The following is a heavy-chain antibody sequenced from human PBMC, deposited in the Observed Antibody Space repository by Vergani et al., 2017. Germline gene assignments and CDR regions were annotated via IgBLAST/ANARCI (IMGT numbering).Heavy chain of an antibody. CDR2: IYSGGRT. J-gene: IGHJ4*02. CDR1: GFTVSSNY. D-gene: IGHD3-3*01. Sequence: EVQLVESGGGLVQPGGSLRLSCAASGFTVSSNYMSWVRQAPGKGLEWVSVIYSGGRTYYADSVKGRFTISRDNSKNTLYLQMNSLRAEDTAVYYCASGGYYSGSYFDYWGQGTLVTVSS. CDR3: ASGGYYSGSYFDY. V-gene: IGHV3-66*02.